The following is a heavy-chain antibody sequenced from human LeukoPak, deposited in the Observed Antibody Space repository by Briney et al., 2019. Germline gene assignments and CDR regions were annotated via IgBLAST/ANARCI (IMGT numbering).Heavy chain of an antibody. J-gene: IGHJ5*02. CDR3: ARDRGIAEADSFDP. D-gene: IGHD6-13*01. V-gene: IGHV1-18*01. Sequence: ASVKVSCKASGYTYTTDGISWVRQAPGQGLEWMGWIDTYSGKTNYAQKLQGRVTMTSDTSTSTAYMELRSLGSDDTAVYYCARDRGIAEADSFDPWGQGTLVTVSS. CDR2: IDTYSGKT. CDR1: GYTYTTDG.